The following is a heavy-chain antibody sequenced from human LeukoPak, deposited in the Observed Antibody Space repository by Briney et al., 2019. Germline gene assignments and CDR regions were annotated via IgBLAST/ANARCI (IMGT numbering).Heavy chain of an antibody. CDR2: LTGNGGTT. J-gene: IGHJ3*02. D-gene: IGHD1-1*01. CDR3: AKVVNDDPAYDAFDM. V-gene: IGHV3-23*01. Sequence: GGSLRLSCAASGFTFTTYAMSWVRQAPGKGLEWVSSLTGNGGTTYYADSVKGRFSISRDNPKNRLYLQMNSLRVEDTAVYYCAKVVNDDPAYDAFDMWGQGTMVTVSS. CDR1: GFTFTTYA.